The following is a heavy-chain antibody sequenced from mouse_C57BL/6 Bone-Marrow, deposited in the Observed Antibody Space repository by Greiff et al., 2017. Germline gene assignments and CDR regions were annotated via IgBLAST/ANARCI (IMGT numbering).Heavy chain of an antibody. CDR3: ASFYYYGSSSYYAMDY. Sequence: QVQLQQPGAELVKPGASVKLSCKASGYTFTSYWMQWVKQRPGQGLEWIGEIDPSDSYTNYNQQFKGTATLTVDTSSSTAYMQLSSLTSEDSAVYDCASFYYYGSSSYYAMDYWGQGTSVTVSS. CDR1: GYTFTSYW. V-gene: IGHV1-50*01. J-gene: IGHJ4*01. CDR2: IDPSDSYT. D-gene: IGHD1-1*01.